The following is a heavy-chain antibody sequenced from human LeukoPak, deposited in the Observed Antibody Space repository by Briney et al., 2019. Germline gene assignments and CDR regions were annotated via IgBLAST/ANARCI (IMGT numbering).Heavy chain of an antibody. Sequence: GGSLRLSFGASGFTVSSNYISWGRQAPWKGLEWVSVMYSGGSTYSAAFVKGRFTISRDNSKNTLYFQMNSLRAEHTAVYYCARVGKEYYGSGSYYKRIYWGQGTLVTVSS. CDR1: GFTVSSNY. CDR3: ARVGKEYYGSGSYYKRIY. D-gene: IGHD3-10*01. V-gene: IGHV3-53*01. CDR2: MYSGGST. J-gene: IGHJ4*02.